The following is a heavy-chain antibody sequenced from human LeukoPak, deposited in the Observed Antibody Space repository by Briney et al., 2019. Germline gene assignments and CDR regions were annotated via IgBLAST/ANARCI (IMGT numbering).Heavy chain of an antibody. V-gene: IGHV4-30-4*01. J-gene: IGHJ4*02. D-gene: IGHD1-26*01. CDR2: IYYSGSS. Sequence: PSETLSLTCTVSGGSISSGDYYWSWIRQPPGKGLEWIGYIYYSGSSYFSPSLKSRVTISVDTSKNQFSLKLSSVTAADTALYYRARLKVDANNYFDYWGQGTLVTVSS. CDR1: GGSISSGDYY. CDR3: ARLKVDANNYFDY.